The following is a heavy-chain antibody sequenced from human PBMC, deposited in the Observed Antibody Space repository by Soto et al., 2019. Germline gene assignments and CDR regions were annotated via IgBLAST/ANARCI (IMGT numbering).Heavy chain of an antibody. CDR1: GFSLSTSGMR. D-gene: IGHD4-17*01. CDR2: IDWDDDK. J-gene: IGHJ3*02. Sequence: ESGPTLVNPPQTLTVTCTFSGFSLSTSGMRVSLIRQPPGKALEWLARIDWDDDKFYSTSLKTRLTISKDTSKNQVVLTMTNMDPVDTATYYFARIWSGSTVTHRDAFDMWGQGTRDTVSS. CDR3: ARIWSGSTVTHRDAFDM. V-gene: IGHV2-70*04.